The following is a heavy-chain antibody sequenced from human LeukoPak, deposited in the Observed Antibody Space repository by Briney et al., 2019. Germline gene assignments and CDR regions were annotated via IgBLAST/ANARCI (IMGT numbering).Heavy chain of an antibody. J-gene: IGHJ4*02. V-gene: IGHV1-2*02. CDR2: INPNSGGT. D-gene: IGHD6-6*01. CDR1: GYAFTGNY. CDR3: ARDRPSYQYSSSSPDY. Sequence: VASVKVSCKASGYAFTGNYLHWVRQAPEQGLEWMGWINPNSGGTNYAQKFQGRVTMTRDTSISTAYMELSRLRSDDTAVYYCARDRPSYQYSSSSPDYWGQGTLVTVSS.